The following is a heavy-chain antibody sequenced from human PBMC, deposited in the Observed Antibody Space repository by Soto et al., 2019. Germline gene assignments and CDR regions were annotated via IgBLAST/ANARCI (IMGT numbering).Heavy chain of an antibody. CDR3: AKDMRDLKYYDFCSGYCDYYHVDD. Sequence: GGSLRLSCAASGFTFSSYGMHWVRQAPGKGLEWVAVISYDGSNKYYADSVKGRFTISRDNSKNTLYLQMNSLRAEDTAVYYCAKDMRDLKYYDFCSGYCDYYHVDDWGKGTPVTVPS. D-gene: IGHD3-3*01. V-gene: IGHV3-30*18. CDR1: GFTFSSYG. CDR2: ISYDGSNK. J-gene: IGHJ6*03.